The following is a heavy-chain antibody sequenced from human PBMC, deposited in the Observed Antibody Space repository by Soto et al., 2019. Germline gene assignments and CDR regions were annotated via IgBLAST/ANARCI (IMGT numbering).Heavy chain of an antibody. V-gene: IGHV3-33*01. Sequence: QVQLVESGGGVVQPGRSLRLSCAASGFTFSSYGMHWVRQAPGKGLEWVAVIWYDGSNKYYADSVKGRFTISRDNSKNTLYLQMNSLRAEDTAVYYCASSILRYFDWLSFDWYFDLWGRGTLVTVSS. CDR1: GFTFSSYG. CDR3: ASSILRYFDWLSFDWYFDL. D-gene: IGHD3-9*01. J-gene: IGHJ2*01. CDR2: IWYDGSNK.